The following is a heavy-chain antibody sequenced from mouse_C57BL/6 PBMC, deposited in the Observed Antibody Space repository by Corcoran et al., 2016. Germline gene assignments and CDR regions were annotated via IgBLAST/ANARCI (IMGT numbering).Heavy chain of an antibody. Sequence: QIQLVQSGPELKKPGETVKISCKASGYTFTTYGMSWVKQAPGKGLKWMGWINTYSGVPTYADDFKGRFAFSLETSASTAYLQINNLKNEDTATYFCARREAGFVYWGQGTLVTVSA. J-gene: IGHJ3*01. CDR3: ARREAGFVY. CDR2: INTYSGVP. V-gene: IGHV9-3*01. CDR1: GYTFTTYG.